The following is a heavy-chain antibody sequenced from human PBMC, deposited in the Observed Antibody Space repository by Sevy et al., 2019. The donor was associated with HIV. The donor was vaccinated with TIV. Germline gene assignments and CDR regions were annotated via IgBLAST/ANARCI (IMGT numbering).Heavy chain of an antibody. CDR3: ARDFPGNSYGFTHYYFDL. CDR2: INWNGEST. Sequence: GGSLRLSCAASGFTFQDYGMSWVRQAPGKGLEWVSSINWNGESTSFADSVKGRFTISRDNAKNSLYLQMNSLRAEEDTALYFCARDFPGNSYGFTHYYFDLWGRGTLVTVSS. CDR1: GFTFQDYG. J-gene: IGHJ2*01. D-gene: IGHD5-18*01. V-gene: IGHV3-20*04.